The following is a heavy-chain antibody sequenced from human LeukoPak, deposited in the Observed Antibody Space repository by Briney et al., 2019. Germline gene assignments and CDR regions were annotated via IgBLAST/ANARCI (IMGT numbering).Heavy chain of an antibody. D-gene: IGHD2-15*01. Sequence: SGTLSLTCAVSGYSISSGYYWGWIRQSPGKGLQWIGTIYHSGSTYYNPSLKRRLTISIDTSKNQFSLKLSSATAADTAVYYCARLTISGGRFFDCWGQGTLVTVSS. J-gene: IGHJ4*02. V-gene: IGHV4-38-2*01. CDR3: ARLTISGGRFFDC. CDR2: IYHSGST. CDR1: GYSISSGYY.